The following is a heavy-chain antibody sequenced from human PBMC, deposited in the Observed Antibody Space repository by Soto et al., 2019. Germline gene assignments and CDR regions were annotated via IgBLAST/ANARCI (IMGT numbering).Heavy chain of an antibody. CDR3: GSVRPSGYVLS. V-gene: IGHV4-59*01. CDR2: VYFSGNT. J-gene: IGHJ5*02. Sequence: SETLSLTCDVSGGSLSSYYWTWIRQPPGKGLEWIGYVYFSGNTNYNPSLKSRVSISIDTSKNQFSLRLASVTAADTAFYYCGSVRPSGYVLSWGQGTLVTVSS. CDR1: GGSLSSYY. D-gene: IGHD6-25*01.